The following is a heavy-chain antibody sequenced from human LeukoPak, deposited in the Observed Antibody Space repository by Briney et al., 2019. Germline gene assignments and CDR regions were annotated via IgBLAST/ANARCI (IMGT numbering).Heavy chain of an antibody. Sequence: AGGSLRLSCAASEFTFGSYEMNWVGQAPGKGLEWLSYISSTGSTKYYADSVKGRFTISRDNAKNSLYLQMNSLRAEDTAVYYCARIFSGGPTGHAFDIWGQGTMVTVSS. CDR1: EFTFGSYE. V-gene: IGHV3-48*03. D-gene: IGHD2-15*01. J-gene: IGHJ3*02. CDR3: ARIFSGGPTGHAFDI. CDR2: ISSTGSTK.